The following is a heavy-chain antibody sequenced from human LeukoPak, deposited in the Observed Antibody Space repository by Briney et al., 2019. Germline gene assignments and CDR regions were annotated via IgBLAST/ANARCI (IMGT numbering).Heavy chain of an antibody. J-gene: IGHJ4*02. D-gene: IGHD1-26*01. Sequence: GESLKISCKGSGYWFTTYWIAWVRQMPGKGLEWMGIIYPGDSDATYSPSFQGQVTISADKSISTAYLQWSSLKASDTAMYYCARVVGATTTGFDYWGQGTLVTVSS. CDR2: IYPGDSDA. CDR3: ARVVGATTTGFDY. CDR1: GYWFTTYW. V-gene: IGHV5-51*01.